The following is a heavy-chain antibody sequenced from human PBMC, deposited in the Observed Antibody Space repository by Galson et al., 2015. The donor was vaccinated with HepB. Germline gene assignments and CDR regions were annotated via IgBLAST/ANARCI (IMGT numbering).Heavy chain of an antibody. CDR2: ISSSSRYI. CDR1: GFTFSSYS. CDR3: VPYSSSRYDAFDI. V-gene: IGHV3-21*01. D-gene: IGHD6-13*01. J-gene: IGHJ3*02. Sequence: LRLSCAASGFTFSSYSMNWVRQAPGKGLEWVSSISSSSRYIYYADSVKGRFTISRDNAKNSLYLQMNSLRAEDTAVYYCVPYSSSRYDAFDIWGQGTMVTVSS.